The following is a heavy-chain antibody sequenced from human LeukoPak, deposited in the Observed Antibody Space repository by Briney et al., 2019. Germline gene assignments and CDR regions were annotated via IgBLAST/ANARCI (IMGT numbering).Heavy chain of an antibody. V-gene: IGHV3-20*04. Sequence: GGSLRLSCAASGFTFDDYGMSWVRQAPGKGLEWVSGNNWNGGSTGYADSVKGRFTISRDNAKNSLYLQMNSLRAEDTALYYCARNPYYYDSSGPLGHFDYWGQGTLVTVSS. CDR1: GFTFDDYG. D-gene: IGHD3-22*01. CDR2: NNWNGGST. CDR3: ARNPYYYDSSGPLGHFDY. J-gene: IGHJ4*02.